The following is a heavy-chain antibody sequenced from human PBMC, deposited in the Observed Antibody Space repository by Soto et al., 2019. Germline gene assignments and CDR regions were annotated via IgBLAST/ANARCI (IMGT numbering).Heavy chain of an antibody. J-gene: IGHJ5*02. CDR1: GYIFTNHG. D-gene: IGHD3-16*01. CDR3: ARDRGVTLGGVRSINWFDP. V-gene: IGHV1-18*01. Sequence: QVQLVQSGTEVKKPGASVKVSCKASGYIFTNHGISWVRQAPGQGLEWMGWISAYSGYTNYAQKLQDRVTMTTDTSTSTAYRELTSLRSDDTAVYYCARDRGVTLGGVRSINWFDPWGQGTLVTVSS. CDR2: ISAYSGYT.